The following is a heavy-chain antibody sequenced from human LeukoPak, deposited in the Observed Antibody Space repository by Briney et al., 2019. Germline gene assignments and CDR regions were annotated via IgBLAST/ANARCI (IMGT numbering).Heavy chain of an antibody. CDR3: ATSSWNDGDGVFDY. D-gene: IGHD1-1*01. Sequence: GGSLRLSCAAAGFTFKSYWMTWVRQAPGKGLEWVANIKQDGSKKYYVDSVKGRFTISRDNAKNSLYLQMNNLRAEDTALYYCATSSWNDGDGVFDYWGQGTLVTVSS. CDR2: IKQDGSKK. V-gene: IGHV3-7*01. J-gene: IGHJ4*02. CDR1: GFTFKSYW.